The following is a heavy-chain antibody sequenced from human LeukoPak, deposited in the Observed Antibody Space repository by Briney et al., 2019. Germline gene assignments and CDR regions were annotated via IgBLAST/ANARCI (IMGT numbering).Heavy chain of an antibody. CDR2: IISSSSYI. Sequence: PGGSLRLSCAASGFTFSSYSMNWVRQAPGKGLEWVSSIISSSSYIYYADSVKGRFTISRDNAKNSLYLQMNSLRAEDTAVYYCAKTGWAVVVDSYYYYYYMDVWGKGTTVTVSS. J-gene: IGHJ6*03. CDR3: AKTGWAVVVDSYYYYYYMDV. V-gene: IGHV3-21*01. D-gene: IGHD2-15*01. CDR1: GFTFSSYS.